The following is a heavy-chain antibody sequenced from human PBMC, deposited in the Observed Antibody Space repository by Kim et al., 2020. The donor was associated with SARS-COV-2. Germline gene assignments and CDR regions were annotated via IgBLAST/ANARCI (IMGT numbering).Heavy chain of an antibody. CDR2: ISAYNGNT. J-gene: IGHJ4*02. V-gene: IGHV1-18*01. Sequence: ASVKVSCKASGYTFTSYGISWVRQAPGQGLEWMGWISAYNGNTNYAQKLQGRVTMTTDTSTSTAYMELRSLRSDDTAVYYCAREQEGSDYGDYWAETSFDYWGQGTLVTVSS. CDR3: AREQEGSDYGDYWAETSFDY. D-gene: IGHD4-17*01. CDR1: GYTFTSYG.